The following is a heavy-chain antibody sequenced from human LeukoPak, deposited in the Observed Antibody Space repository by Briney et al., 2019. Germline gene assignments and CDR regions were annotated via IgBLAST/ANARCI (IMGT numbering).Heavy chain of an antibody. CDR3: AKDSSSWYGEGAFDI. Sequence: PGGSLRLSCAASGFTFDDYAMHWVRQAPGKGLEWVSGISWNSGSIGYADSVKGRFTISRDNAKNSLYLQMNSLRAEDMALYYCAKDSSSWYGEGAFDIWGQGTMVTVSS. D-gene: IGHD6-13*01. J-gene: IGHJ3*02. CDR1: GFTFDDYA. CDR2: ISWNSGSI. V-gene: IGHV3-9*03.